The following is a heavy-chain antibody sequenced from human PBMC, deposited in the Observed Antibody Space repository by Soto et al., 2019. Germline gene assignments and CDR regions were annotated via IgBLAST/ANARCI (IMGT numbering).Heavy chain of an antibody. V-gene: IGHV5-51*01. CDR3: ARDRTDSGYYTNWLDP. J-gene: IGHJ5*02. CDR2: IYPGDSDT. CDR1: GYSFTSYW. D-gene: IGHD3-22*01. Sequence: PGESLKISCKGSGYSFTSYWIGWVRQMPCKCLEWMGIIYPGDSDTRYSPSFQGQVTISADKSISTAYLQWSSLTSDDTALYYCARDRTDSGYYTNWLDPWGQGTQVTVSS.